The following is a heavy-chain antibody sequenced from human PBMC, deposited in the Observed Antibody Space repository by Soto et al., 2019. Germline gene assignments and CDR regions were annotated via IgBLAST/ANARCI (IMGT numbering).Heavy chain of an antibody. Sequence: PSETLSLTCTVSGGSISSSSYYWGWIRQPPGKGLEWIGSIYYSGSTYYNPSLKSRVTISVDTSENQFSLKLSSVTAADTAVYYCARSEETYNDVLTGMDLYYYYFGMDVWGQGTTVTVSS. V-gene: IGHV4-39*01. CDR3: ARSEETYNDVLTGMDLYYYYFGMDV. J-gene: IGHJ6*02. CDR2: IYYSGST. D-gene: IGHD3-9*01. CDR1: GGSISSSSYY.